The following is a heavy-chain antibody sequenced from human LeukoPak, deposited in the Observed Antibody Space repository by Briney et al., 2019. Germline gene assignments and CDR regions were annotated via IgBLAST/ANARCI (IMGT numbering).Heavy chain of an antibody. D-gene: IGHD2-2*01. CDR2: ISGGGGNT. Sequence: GGYLRLSCAASGFTITTYAMSWVRQAPGKGLEWVSAISGGGGNTYYADSVRGRFTISRDNSKNTLYLQMNSLRAEDTAVYYCARPPEGYIVPAGGYWGQGTLVTVSS. J-gene: IGHJ4*02. CDR3: ARPPEGYIVPAGGY. V-gene: IGHV3-23*01. CDR1: GFTITTYA.